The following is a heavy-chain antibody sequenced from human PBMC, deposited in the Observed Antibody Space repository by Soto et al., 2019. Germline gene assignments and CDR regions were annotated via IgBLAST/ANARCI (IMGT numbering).Heavy chain of an antibody. CDR2: IIPIFGTA. J-gene: IGHJ3*02. V-gene: IGHV1-69*01. Sequence: QVQLVQSGAEVKKPGSSVKVSCKASGGTFSSYAISWVRQAPGQGLEWMGGIIPIFGTANYAQKFQGRVKITADESTSTAYMELSSLRSEDTAVYYCASEEGYYDSSGSRAFDIWGQGTMVTVSS. CDR1: GGTFSSYA. CDR3: ASEEGYYDSSGSRAFDI. D-gene: IGHD3-22*01.